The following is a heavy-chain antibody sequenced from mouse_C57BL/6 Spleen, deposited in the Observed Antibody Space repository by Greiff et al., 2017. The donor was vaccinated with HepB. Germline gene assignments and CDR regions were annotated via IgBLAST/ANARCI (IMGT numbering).Heavy chain of an antibody. CDR2: IYPGDGDT. J-gene: IGHJ3*01. Sequence: VMLVESGAELVKPGASVKISCKASGYAFSSYWMNWVKQRPGKGLEWIGQIYPGDGDTNYNGKFKGKATLTADKSSSTAYMQLSSLTSEDSAVYFCARNDYDVGFAYWGQGTLVTVSA. D-gene: IGHD2-4*01. V-gene: IGHV1-80*01. CDR1: GYAFSSYW. CDR3: ARNDYDVGFAY.